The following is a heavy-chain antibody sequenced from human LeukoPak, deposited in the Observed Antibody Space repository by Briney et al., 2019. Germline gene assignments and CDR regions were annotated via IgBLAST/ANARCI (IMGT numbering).Heavy chain of an antibody. V-gene: IGHV4-59*02. CDR1: GGSVSRYY. Sequence: SETLSLTCTVSGGSVSRYYWSWIRQPPGKGLEWIGYIYYSGSTNYNPSLRSRVTISLDTSKNQFSLKLNSVTAADTAVYYCARDLGYCDSTSCYGGYYFDCWGQGILVTVSS. D-gene: IGHD2-2*01. CDR3: ARDLGYCDSTSCYGGYYFDC. CDR2: IYYSGST. J-gene: IGHJ4*02.